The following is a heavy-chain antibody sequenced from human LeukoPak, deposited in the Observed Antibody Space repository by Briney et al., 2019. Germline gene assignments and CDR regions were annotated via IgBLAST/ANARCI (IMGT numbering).Heavy chain of an antibody. CDR2: IYYSGST. V-gene: IGHV4-31*03. J-gene: IGHJ6*02. CDR1: GGSISSGGYY. CDR3: ARGGGTAGDYYYGMDV. D-gene: IGHD2-15*01. Sequence: ASQTLSLTCTVSGGSISSGGYYWSWIRQHPGKGLEWIGYIYYSGSTYYNPSLKSRVTISVDTSKNQFSLKLSSVTAADTAVYYCARGGGTAGDYYYGMDVWGQGTTVTVSS.